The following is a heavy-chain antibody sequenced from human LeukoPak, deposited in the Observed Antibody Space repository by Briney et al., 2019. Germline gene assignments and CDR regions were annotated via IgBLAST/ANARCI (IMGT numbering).Heavy chain of an antibody. V-gene: IGHV3-7*01. CDR3: ARSTAGLDY. D-gene: IGHD1-1*01. CDR1: GFTFSNYW. Sequence: PGGSLRLSCAASGFTFSNYWMSWVRQAPGKGLEWVANMRQDGSEKYYVDSMRGRFTISRDNAKNSLYLQMSSLRAEDTAVYYCARSTAGLDYWGQGTLVTVSS. CDR2: MRQDGSEK. J-gene: IGHJ4*02.